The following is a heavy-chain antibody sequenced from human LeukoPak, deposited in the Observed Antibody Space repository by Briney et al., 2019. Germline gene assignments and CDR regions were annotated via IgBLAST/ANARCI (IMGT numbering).Heavy chain of an antibody. Sequence: KPSETLSLTCTVSGGSVSSGSYYWSWIRQPPGKGLEWIGYIYYSGSTNYNPSLKSRVTISVDTSKHQFSLKLSSVTAADTAVYYCARDNRVPGIRLPWYFDLWGRGTLVTVSS. CDR2: IYYSGST. D-gene: IGHD5-18*01. V-gene: IGHV4-61*01. CDR1: GGSVSSGSYY. J-gene: IGHJ2*01. CDR3: ARDNRVPGIRLPWYFDL.